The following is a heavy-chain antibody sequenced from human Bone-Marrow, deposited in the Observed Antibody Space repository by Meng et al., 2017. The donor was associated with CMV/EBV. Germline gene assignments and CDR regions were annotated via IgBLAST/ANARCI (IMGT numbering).Heavy chain of an antibody. V-gene: IGHV1-69*04. J-gene: IGHJ4*02. Sequence: SVKVSCKASGGTFSSYTISWVRQAPGQGLEWMGRIIPILGIANYAQKFQGRVTITADKSTSTAYMELSSLRSEDTAVYYCARDSGSTVTPHYWGQGTLVTVSS. CDR2: IIPILGIA. CDR1: GGTFSSYT. D-gene: IGHD4-11*01. CDR3: ARDSGSTVTPHY.